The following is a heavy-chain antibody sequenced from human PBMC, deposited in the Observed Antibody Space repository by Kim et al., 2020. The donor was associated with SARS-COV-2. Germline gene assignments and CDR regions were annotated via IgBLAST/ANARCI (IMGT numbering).Heavy chain of an antibody. J-gene: IGHJ4*02. V-gene: IGHV1-69*13. CDR3: ARAYTMIAGPGY. CDR2: IIPIFGTA. Sequence: SVKVSCKASGGTFSSYAISWVRQAPGQGLEWMGGIIPIFGTANYAQKFQGRVTITADESTSTAYMELSSLRSEDTAVYYCARAYTMIAGPGYWGQGTLVTVSS. CDR1: GGTFSSYA. D-gene: IGHD3-22*01.